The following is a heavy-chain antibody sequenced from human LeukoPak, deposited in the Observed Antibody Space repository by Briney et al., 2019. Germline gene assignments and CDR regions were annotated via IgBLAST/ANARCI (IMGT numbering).Heavy chain of an antibody. CDR2: IYYSGST. V-gene: IGHV4-59*01. CDR1: GGSISSYY. J-gene: IGHJ3*02. CDR3: ARDLRDCSSTSCYMDHDAFDI. D-gene: IGHD2-2*02. Sequence: SETLSLTCTVSGGSISSYYWSWIRQPPGKGLEWIGYIYYSGSTNYNPSLKSRVTISVDTSKNQFSLKLSSVTAADTAVYYCARDLRDCSSTSCYMDHDAFDIWGQGTMVTASS.